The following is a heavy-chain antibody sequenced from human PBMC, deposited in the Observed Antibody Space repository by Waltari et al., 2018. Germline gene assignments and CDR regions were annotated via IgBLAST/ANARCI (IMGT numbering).Heavy chain of an antibody. CDR2: IYTSGGT. Sequence: QVQLQESGPGLVKPSQTLSLTCTVSGGSISSGSYYWSWIRQPAGKGLEWIGYIYTSGGTNYYPSLKSLVAIAVDTANNQFSLTLRSVTAADTAVYYCARGRGFDYWGQGTLVTVSS. CDR1: GGSISSGSYY. CDR3: ARGRGFDY. J-gene: IGHJ4*02. V-gene: IGHV4-61*09.